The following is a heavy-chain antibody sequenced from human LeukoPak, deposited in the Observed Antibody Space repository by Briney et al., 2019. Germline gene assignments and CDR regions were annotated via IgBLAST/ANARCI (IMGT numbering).Heavy chain of an antibody. D-gene: IGHD3-10*01. CDR2: MNPNSGNT. CDR1: GGTFSSYA. J-gene: IGHJ4*02. CDR3: ARVSRSMVRGVIGY. V-gene: IGHV1-8*02. Sequence: ASVKVSCKASGGTFSSYAINWVRQATGQGLEWMGWMNPNSGNTGYAQKFQGRVTMTRNTSISTAYMELSSLRSEDTAVYYCARVSRSMVRGVIGYWGQGTLVTVSS.